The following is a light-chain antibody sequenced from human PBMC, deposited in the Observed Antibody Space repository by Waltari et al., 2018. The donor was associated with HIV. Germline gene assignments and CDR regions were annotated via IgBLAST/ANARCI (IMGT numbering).Light chain of an antibody. Sequence: QSVLTQPPSASGTPGQRVTISCSGRRSNIGSNPVSWYQQLPGTAPKLLISDHNQPPSGVPDRFSGSKSGTSASLAISGLQSEDEGDYFCAAWDDSLNGLFGGGTKLTV. CDR3: AAWDDSLNGL. CDR2: DHN. V-gene: IGLV1-44*01. CDR1: RSNIGSNP. J-gene: IGLJ2*01.